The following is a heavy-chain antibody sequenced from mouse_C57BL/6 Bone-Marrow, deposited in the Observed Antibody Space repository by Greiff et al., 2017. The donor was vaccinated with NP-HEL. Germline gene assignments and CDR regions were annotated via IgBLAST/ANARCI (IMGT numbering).Heavy chain of an antibody. Sequence: QVQLQQSGPGLVQPSQSLSITCTVSGFSLTSYGVHWVRQSPGTGLEWLGVIWSGGSTDSNAAFISRLSISKDNSKSQDFFKMNSLQADDTAIYYCARNLHGYYAMDYWGQGTSVTVSS. CDR3: ARNLHGYYAMDY. V-gene: IGHV2-2*01. CDR2: IWSGGST. CDR1: GFSLTSYG. J-gene: IGHJ4*01.